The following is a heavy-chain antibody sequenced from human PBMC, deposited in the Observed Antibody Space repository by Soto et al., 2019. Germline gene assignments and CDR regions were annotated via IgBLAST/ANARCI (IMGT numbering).Heavy chain of an antibody. J-gene: IGHJ3*02. V-gene: IGHV1-18*01. CDR2: ISAYNGNT. CDR3: AREPTVPPPSGSYRQSQDEGI. D-gene: IGHD3-10*01. CDR1: GYTFTSYG. Sequence: GPSVKVSCKASGYTFTSYGISWVRQAPGQGLEWMGWISAYNGNTNYAQKLQGRVTMTTDTSTSTAYMELSSLRSEDTAVYYCAREPTVPPPSGSYRQSQDEGIWGQGTMVTVSS.